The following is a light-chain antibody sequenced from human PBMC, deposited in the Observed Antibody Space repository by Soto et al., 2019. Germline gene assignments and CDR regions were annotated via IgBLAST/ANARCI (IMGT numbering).Light chain of an antibody. V-gene: IGKV3-20*01. J-gene: IGKJ1*01. CDR1: QSVSSSQ. Sequence: EIVLTKSPGTLSLSQRERSIVSCRASQSVSSSQLAWYQQKSGQAPRLLIYGASSRATGIPDRFSGSGSGTDFTLTISRLEPEDFAVYYCQQYGTSPWTFGQGTKVDIK. CDR2: GAS. CDR3: QQYGTSPWT.